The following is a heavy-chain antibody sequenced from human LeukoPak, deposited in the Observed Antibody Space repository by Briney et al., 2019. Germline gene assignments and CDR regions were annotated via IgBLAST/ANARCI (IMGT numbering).Heavy chain of an antibody. CDR3: ARTGSGRSPSWPLYFFDC. V-gene: IGHV4-59*01. J-gene: IGHJ4*02. CDR1: AGSISSYY. D-gene: IGHD6-6*01. CDR2: IYYSGPT. Sequence: SATLSLTGTVSAGSISSYYWSWIRQPPGKGLEWSGYIYYSGPTNYNPSLKSRVTISVDTSKNQFSLKLSSVIAADTAVYYCARTGSGRSPSWPLYFFDCWGQGSLVAVSS.